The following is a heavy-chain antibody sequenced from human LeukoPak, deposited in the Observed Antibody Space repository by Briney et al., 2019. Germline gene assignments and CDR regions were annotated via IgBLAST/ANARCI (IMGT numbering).Heavy chain of an antibody. CDR2: INSDGSST. J-gene: IGHJ4*02. CDR1: GFTFSSYW. V-gene: IGHV3-74*01. Sequence: GGSLRLSCAASGFTFSSYWMHWVRQAPGKGLVWVSRINSDGSSTSYADSVKGRFTISRDNAKNTLCLQMNSLRAEDTAVYYCAIDSSGWTTFDYWGQGTLVTVSS. CDR3: AIDSSGWTTFDY. D-gene: IGHD6-19*01.